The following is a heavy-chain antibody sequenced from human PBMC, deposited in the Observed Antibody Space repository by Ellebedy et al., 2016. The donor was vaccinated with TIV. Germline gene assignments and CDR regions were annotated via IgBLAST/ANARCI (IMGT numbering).Heavy chain of an antibody. Sequence: ASVKVSCKASGYTFTSYYMHWVRQAPGQGLEWMGIINPSGGSTSYAQKLQGRVTMTRDTSTSTVYMELSSLRSEDTAVYYCARDGGAYCGGDCYSYFDYWGQGTLVTVSS. V-gene: IGHV1-46*04. CDR1: GYTFTSYY. D-gene: IGHD2-21*02. J-gene: IGHJ4*02. CDR3: ARDGGAYCGGDCYSYFDY. CDR2: INPSGGST.